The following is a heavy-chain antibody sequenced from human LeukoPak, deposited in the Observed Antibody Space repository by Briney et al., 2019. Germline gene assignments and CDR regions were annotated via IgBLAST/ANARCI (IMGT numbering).Heavy chain of an antibody. Sequence: TGGSLRLSCAASGFTFSSYAMSWVRQAPGKGLEWVSAISGSGGSTYYADSVKGRFTTSRGNSKNTLYLQMNSLRAEDTAVYYCAEDGEYYYDSSGYYNGNYFDYWGQGTLVTVSS. CDR3: AEDGEYYYDSSGYYNGNYFDY. D-gene: IGHD3-22*01. CDR2: ISGSGGST. J-gene: IGHJ4*02. V-gene: IGHV3-23*01. CDR1: GFTFSSYA.